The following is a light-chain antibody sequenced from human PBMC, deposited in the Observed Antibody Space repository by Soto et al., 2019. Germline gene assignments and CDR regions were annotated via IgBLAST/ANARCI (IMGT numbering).Light chain of an antibody. CDR2: EAS. CDR1: QSISNS. Sequence: DIQMTQSPSTLSASVGDRVTITCRASQSISNSLAWYQQKPGKAPKLLIYEASSLKSGVPSRFSGSGSGTEYTLTISSLQPDDSATYDCQQYNGYWTFGQGTKVEIK. J-gene: IGKJ1*01. V-gene: IGKV1-5*03. CDR3: QQYNGYWT.